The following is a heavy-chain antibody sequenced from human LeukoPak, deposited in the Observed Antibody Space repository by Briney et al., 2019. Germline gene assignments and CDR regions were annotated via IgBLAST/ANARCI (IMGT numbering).Heavy chain of an antibody. D-gene: IGHD3-16*02. CDR3: ARDDPSLRLGELSFPDY. J-gene: IGHJ4*02. V-gene: IGHV3-7*01. CDR2: IKQDGSEK. CDR1: GFTFSSYW. Sequence: GGSLRLSCAASGFTFSSYWMSWVRQAPGKGLEWVANIKQDGSEKYYVDSVKGRFTISRDNAKNTLYLQMNSLRAEDTAVYYCARDDPSLRLGELSFPDYWGQGTLVTVSS.